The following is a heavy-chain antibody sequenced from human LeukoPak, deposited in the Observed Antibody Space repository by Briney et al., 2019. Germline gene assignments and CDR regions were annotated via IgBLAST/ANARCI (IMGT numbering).Heavy chain of an antibody. D-gene: IGHD2-2*01. J-gene: IGHJ6*03. Sequence: ASVKVSCKASGYTFTSNGISWVRQAPGQGLEWMGWISAYNGNTNYAQKLQGRVTMTTDTSTSTAYMELRSLRSDDAAVYYCARDARSLKGSSEYYYMDVWGKGTTVTVSS. CDR1: GYTFTSNG. CDR3: ARDARSLKGSSEYYYMDV. V-gene: IGHV1-18*01. CDR2: ISAYNGNT.